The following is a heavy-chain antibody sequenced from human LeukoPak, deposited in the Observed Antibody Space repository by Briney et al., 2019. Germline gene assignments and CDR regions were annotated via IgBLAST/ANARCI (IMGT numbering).Heavy chain of an antibody. CDR1: GFTFSSYA. V-gene: IGHV3-23*01. J-gene: IGHJ4*02. CDR3: AKDSHSNYEVS. D-gene: IGHD4-11*01. Sequence: GESLRLSCAASGFTFSSYAMSWVRQAAGKGLEWVSAISGSGGSTYYADSVKGRFTISRDNSKNTLYLQMNSLRAEDTAVYYCAKDSHSNYEVSWGQGTLVTVSS. CDR2: ISGSGGST.